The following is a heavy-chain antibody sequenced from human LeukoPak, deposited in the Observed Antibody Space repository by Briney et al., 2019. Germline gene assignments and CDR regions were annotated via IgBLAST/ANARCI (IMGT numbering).Heavy chain of an antibody. Sequence: ASVKVSCKASGYTFTSYYMHWVRQAPGQGLEWMGIINPSGGSTSYAQKFQGRVTMTRDTSTSTVYMELSSLRSEDTAVYYCARGGSSYNDEHEEFDYWGQGTVVTVSS. CDR1: GYTFTSYY. V-gene: IGHV1-46*01. CDR2: INPSGGST. J-gene: IGHJ4*02. D-gene: IGHD3-22*01. CDR3: ARGGSSYNDEHEEFDY.